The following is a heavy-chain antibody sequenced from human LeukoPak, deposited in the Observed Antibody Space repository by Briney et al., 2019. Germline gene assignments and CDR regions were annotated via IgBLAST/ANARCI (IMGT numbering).Heavy chain of an antibody. CDR1: GYSISSGYY. V-gene: IGHV4-38-2*01. CDR3: ARRGYDFWGGYDRDWFDP. CDR2: IYHSGST. Sequence: SETLSLTCAVSGYSISSGYYWGWIRQPPGKGLEWIGSIYHSGSTYYNPSLKSRVTISVDTSKNQFSLKLSSVTAADTAVYYCARRGYDFWGGYDRDWFDPWGQGTLVTVSS. J-gene: IGHJ5*02. D-gene: IGHD3-3*01.